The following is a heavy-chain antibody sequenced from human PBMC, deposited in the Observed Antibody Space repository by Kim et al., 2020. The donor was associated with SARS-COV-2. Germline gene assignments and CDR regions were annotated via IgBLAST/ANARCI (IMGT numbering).Heavy chain of an antibody. V-gene: IGHV3-11*06. J-gene: IGHJ6*02. D-gene: IGHD6-19*01. CDR1: GFTFSDYY. Sequence: GGSLRLSCAASGFTFSDYYMSWIRQAPGKGLEWVSYISSSSSYTNYADSVKGRFTISRDNAKNSLYLQMNSLRAEDTAVYYCARGGIAVAGTGMDVWGQGTTVTVS. CDR3: ARGGIAVAGTGMDV. CDR2: ISSSSSYT.